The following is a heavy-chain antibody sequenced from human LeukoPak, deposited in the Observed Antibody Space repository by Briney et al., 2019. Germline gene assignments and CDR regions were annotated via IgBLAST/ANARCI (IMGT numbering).Heavy chain of an antibody. CDR3: ARPRDSSSWVPFDY. Sequence: GGSLRLSCAASGFTFSSYSMNWVRQAPGEWLEWVSSISSSSSYIYYADSVKGRFTITRDNAKNSLYLQMNSLRAEDTAVYYCARPRDSSSWVPFDYWGQGTLVTVSS. J-gene: IGHJ4*02. CDR1: GFTFSSYS. CDR2: ISSSSSYI. D-gene: IGHD6-13*01. V-gene: IGHV3-21*01.